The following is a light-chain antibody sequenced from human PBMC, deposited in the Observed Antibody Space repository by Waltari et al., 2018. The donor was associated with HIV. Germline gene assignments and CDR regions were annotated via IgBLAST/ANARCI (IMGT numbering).Light chain of an antibody. CDR3: QHRKEWPPGAT. CDR1: PSVSTY. Sequence: EIVLTQSPATLSLSPGERATLSCRASPSVSTYLAWYQKRPGQAPRLLIYDAATRATGIPARFSGSGSGTDFTLTISSLEPEDFAVYYCQHRKEWPPGATFGPGTKVDVK. J-gene: IGKJ3*01. V-gene: IGKV3-11*01. CDR2: DAA.